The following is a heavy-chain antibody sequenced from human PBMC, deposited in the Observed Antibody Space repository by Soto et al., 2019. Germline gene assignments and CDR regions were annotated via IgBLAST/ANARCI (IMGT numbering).Heavy chain of an antibody. CDR2: VYSVGST. CDR1: GLTVSRTY. Sequence: EVQLVESGGGLVRPGGSLRLSCAASGLTVSRTYMSWVRQTPGKGLEWVSVVYSVGSTYYADSVKGRFTFSTDSSKNTVYLQMDSLTDEDTGVYYCARVPAVNYFDSWGQGTLVTVSA. J-gene: IGHJ5*01. D-gene: IGHD1-7*01. V-gene: IGHV3-66*01. CDR3: ARVPAVNYFDS.